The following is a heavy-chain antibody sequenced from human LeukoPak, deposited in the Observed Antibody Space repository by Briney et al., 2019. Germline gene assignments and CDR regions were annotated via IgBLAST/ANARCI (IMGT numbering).Heavy chain of an antibody. CDR3: ARDSAAVMPHFDF. CDR2: ISSTSTYI. CDR1: RFTFSSYS. Sequence: PGGSLRLSCAASRFTFSSYSMNWVCQAPGRGLEWVSSISSTSTYIYYADSVKGRFTISRDNAKNSLYLQMNSLRVEDTAVYYCARDSAAVMPHFDFWGQGTLVTVSS. V-gene: IGHV3-21*01. D-gene: IGHD2-2*01. J-gene: IGHJ4*02.